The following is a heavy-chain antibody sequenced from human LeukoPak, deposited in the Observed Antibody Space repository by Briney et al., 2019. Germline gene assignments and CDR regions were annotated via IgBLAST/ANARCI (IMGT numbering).Heavy chain of an antibody. CDR2: IFHSGNT. CDR3: ARVRDNYGSENYANIYFYMDV. CDR1: GYSITNGFY. V-gene: IGHV4-38-2*02. J-gene: IGHJ6*03. D-gene: IGHD3-10*01. Sequence: SETLSLTCSVSGYSITNGFYWGWIRKSPGKGLEWLGNIFHSGNTHYNPSLKSRVTISVDTSKNEFSLRLTSVTAADTAMYYCARVRDNYGSENYANIYFYMDVWGRGTTVTVSS.